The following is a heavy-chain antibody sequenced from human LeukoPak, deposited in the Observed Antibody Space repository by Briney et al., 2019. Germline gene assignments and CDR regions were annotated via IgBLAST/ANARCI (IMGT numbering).Heavy chain of an antibody. V-gene: IGHV1-2*02. D-gene: IGHD6-13*01. J-gene: IGHJ4*02. Sequence: ASVKVSCKASGYTFTSYGISWVRQAPGQGLEWMGWINPNSGGTNYAQKFQGRVTMTRDTSISTAYMELSRLRSDDTAVYYCARVYSSSWYRGPLFDYWGQGTLVTVSS. CDR2: INPNSGGT. CDR3: ARVYSSSWYRGPLFDY. CDR1: GYTFTSYG.